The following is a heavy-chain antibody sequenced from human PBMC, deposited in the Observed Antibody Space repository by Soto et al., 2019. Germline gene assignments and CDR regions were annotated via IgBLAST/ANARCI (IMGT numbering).Heavy chain of an antibody. Sequence: QLQLQESGSGLVKPSQTLSLTCAVSGGSISSDNCSWSWIRPPPGKGLEWIGYIYHSGSTDYNPSLKRRASISVDKSRNQFSLKLSSVSAADTAVYFCARVPVTIGYGMDVWGQGTTVTVSS. CDR3: ARVPVTIGYGMDV. J-gene: IGHJ6*02. V-gene: IGHV4-30-2*01. CDR2: IYHSGST. D-gene: IGHD4-17*01. CDR1: GGSISSDNCS.